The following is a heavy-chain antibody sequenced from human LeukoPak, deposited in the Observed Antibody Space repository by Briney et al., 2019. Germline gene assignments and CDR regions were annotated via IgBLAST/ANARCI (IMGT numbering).Heavy chain of an antibody. CDR3: ARDPVGGSTIFDY. D-gene: IGHD1-26*01. V-gene: IGHV6-1*01. Sequence: SQTLSLTCAISEDGVSSNSAAWNWIRQSPSRGLEWLGRTYYRSKWYYDYAVAVKSRISINPDTSKNQFSLQLSSVTPEDTAVYYCARDPVGGSTIFDYWGQGTLVTVSS. CDR2: TYYRSKWYY. CDR1: EDGVSSNSAA. J-gene: IGHJ4*02.